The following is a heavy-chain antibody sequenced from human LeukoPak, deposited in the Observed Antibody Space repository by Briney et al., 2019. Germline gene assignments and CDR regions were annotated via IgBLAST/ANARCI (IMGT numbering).Heavy chain of an antibody. Sequence: SDPLSLTHTVSGGSISSNSHHSRWIRQPPGQDLERIGTIYYSGRTYYDPSLKSRVTISLDTSKNQFSLKLSSVTAADTAVYYCAGRFLEWLLDYWGQGTLVTVSS. CDR1: GGSISSNSHH. V-gene: IGHV4-39*01. J-gene: IGHJ4*02. CDR2: IYYSGRT. CDR3: AGRFLEWLLDY. D-gene: IGHD3-3*01.